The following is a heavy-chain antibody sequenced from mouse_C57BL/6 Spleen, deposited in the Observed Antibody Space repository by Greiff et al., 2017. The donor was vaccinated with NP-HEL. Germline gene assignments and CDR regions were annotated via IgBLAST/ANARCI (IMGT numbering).Heavy chain of an antibody. D-gene: IGHD1-1*01. CDR2: ISNLAYSI. CDR3: ARQENYYGSSSYAMDY. CDR1: GFTFSDYG. Sequence: EVQLVESGGGLVQPGGSLKLSCAASGFTFSDYGMAWVRQAPRQGPEWVAFISNLAYSIYYADTVKGRVTISRGNAKNTLYMEMSSLRSEDTAMYYCARQENYYGSSSYAMDYWGQGTSVTVSS. J-gene: IGHJ4*01. V-gene: IGHV5-15*01.